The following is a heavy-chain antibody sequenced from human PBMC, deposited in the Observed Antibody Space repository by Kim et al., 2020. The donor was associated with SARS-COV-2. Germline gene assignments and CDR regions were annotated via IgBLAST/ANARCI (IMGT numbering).Heavy chain of an antibody. Sequence: GGSLRLSCAASGFTFSSYGMSWVRQAPGKGLEGVANIKKDGSEKYYGDSVKGRFTISRDNAKNSLYLQMNSLRAEDTAVYYCARVGLGYCSGGSCYSAFDIWGQGTMVTVSS. CDR2: IKKDGSEK. J-gene: IGHJ3*02. CDR3: ARVGLGYCSGGSCYSAFDI. D-gene: IGHD2-15*01. CDR1: GFTFSSYG. V-gene: IGHV3-7*03.